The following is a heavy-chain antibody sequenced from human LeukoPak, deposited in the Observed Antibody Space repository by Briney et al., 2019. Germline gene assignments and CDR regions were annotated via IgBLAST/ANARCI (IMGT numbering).Heavy chain of an antibody. CDR1: GGSFSGYY. J-gene: IGHJ4*02. V-gene: IGHV4-34*01. CDR3: AIPKGDYYDSSGYPVFDY. CDR2: INHSGST. D-gene: IGHD3-22*01. Sequence: SETLSLTCAVYGGSFSGYYWSWIRQPPGKGLEWIGEINHSGSTNYNPSLKSRVTISVDTSKNQFSLKLSSVTAADTAVYYCAIPKGDYYDSSGYPVFDYWGQGTLVTVSS.